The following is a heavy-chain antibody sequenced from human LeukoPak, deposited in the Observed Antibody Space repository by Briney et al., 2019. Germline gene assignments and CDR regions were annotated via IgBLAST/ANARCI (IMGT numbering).Heavy chain of an antibody. CDR1: GFSFSRYS. CDR3: ASSTAAAGGPFDY. CDR2: ISSSSSYI. V-gene: IGHV3-21*01. J-gene: IGHJ4*02. Sequence: GGSLRLSCAASGFSFSRYSMNWVRQAPGKGLEWVSSISSSSSYIYYGDSVKGRFTISRDNAKNSLYLQMNSLRAEDTAVYYCASSTAAAGGPFDYWGQGTLVTVSS. D-gene: IGHD6-13*01.